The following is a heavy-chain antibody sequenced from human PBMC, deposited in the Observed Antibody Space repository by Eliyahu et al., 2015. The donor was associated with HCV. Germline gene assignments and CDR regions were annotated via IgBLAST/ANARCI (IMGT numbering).Heavy chain of an antibody. CDR1: GFTFMNYW. D-gene: IGHD6-25*01. CDR2: IKEDGSET. J-gene: IGHJ4*02. V-gene: IGHV3-7*03. CDR3: ASFRRGSSFDY. Sequence: EVQLVESGGGLVQPGESLRXSCAVSGFTFMNYWMDWVRQAPGKGLEWVAHIKEDGSETYYVDSVEGRFTISRDNAKNSLFLQIKNLRAEDTAVYYCASFRRGSSFDYWGQGTLVTVSS.